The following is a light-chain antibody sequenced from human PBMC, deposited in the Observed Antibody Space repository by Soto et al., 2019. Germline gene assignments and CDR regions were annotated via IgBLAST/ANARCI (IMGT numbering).Light chain of an antibody. CDR3: QQYNNWPRT. CDR2: GAS. V-gene: IGKV3-15*01. Sequence: EIVMPQSPGTLSVSPGEIATLSCRATQSVSGNLAWYQQKPGQAPMLLIYGASTRSTGIPAWFSGSGSGTEFTLSISSLQSEDFAVDYCQQYNNWPRTFGQGTNV. CDR1: QSVSGN. J-gene: IGKJ1*01.